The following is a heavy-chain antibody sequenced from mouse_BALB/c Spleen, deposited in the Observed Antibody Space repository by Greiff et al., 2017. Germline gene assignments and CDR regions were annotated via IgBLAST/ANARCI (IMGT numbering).Heavy chain of an antibody. Sequence: DVKLVESGGGLVKPGGSLKLSCAASGFTFSSYAMSWVRQTPEKRLEWVASISSGGSTYYPDSVKGRFTISRDNARNILYLQMSSLRSEDTAMYYCAMGAMDYWGQGTSVTVSS. CDR2: ISSGGST. V-gene: IGHV5-6-5*01. CDR3: AMGAMDY. D-gene: IGHD2-3*01. J-gene: IGHJ4*01. CDR1: GFTFSSYA.